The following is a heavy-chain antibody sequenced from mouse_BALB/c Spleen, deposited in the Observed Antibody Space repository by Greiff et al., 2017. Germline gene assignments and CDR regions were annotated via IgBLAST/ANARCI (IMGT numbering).Heavy chain of an antibody. CDR2: IRSKSNNYAT. CDR1: GFTFNTYA. D-gene: IGHD2-14*01. J-gene: IGHJ4*01. CDR3: VRQRYDETMDY. V-gene: IGHV10-1*02. Sequence: EVMLVESGGGLVQPKGSLKLSCAASGFTFNTYAMNWVRQAPGKGLEWVARIRSKSNNYATYYADSVKDRFTISRDDSQSMLYLQMNNLKTEDTAMYYCVRQRYDETMDYWGQRTSDTVSS.